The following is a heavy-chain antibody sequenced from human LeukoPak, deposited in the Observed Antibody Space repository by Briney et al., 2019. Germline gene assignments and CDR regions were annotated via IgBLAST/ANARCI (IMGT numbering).Heavy chain of an antibody. Sequence: PSETLSLACTVSGGSISSYYWSWLRQPPGKGLEWIGYIYYSGSTNYNPSLKSRVIISVDTSKNQFSLKLSSVTAADTAVYYCARDRTIAVAGGAWFDPWGQGTLVTVSS. CDR3: ARDRTIAVAGGAWFDP. CDR1: GGSISSYY. D-gene: IGHD6-19*01. V-gene: IGHV4-59*01. CDR2: IYYSGST. J-gene: IGHJ5*02.